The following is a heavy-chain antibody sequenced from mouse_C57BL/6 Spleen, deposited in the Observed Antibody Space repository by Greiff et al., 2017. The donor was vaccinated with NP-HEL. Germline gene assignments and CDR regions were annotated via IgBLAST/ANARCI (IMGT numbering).Heavy chain of an antibody. V-gene: IGHV1-22*01. CDR1: GYTFTDYN. CDR3: ARGIVWDGYCLGY. CDR2: INPNNGGT. Sequence: VQLKQSGPELVKPGASVKMSCKASGYTFTDYNMHWVKQSHGKSLEWIGYINPNNGGTSYNQKFKGKATLTVNKSSSTAYMELRSLTSEDSAVYYCARGIVWDGYCLGYWGQGTTLTVSS. D-gene: IGHD2-3*01. J-gene: IGHJ2*01.